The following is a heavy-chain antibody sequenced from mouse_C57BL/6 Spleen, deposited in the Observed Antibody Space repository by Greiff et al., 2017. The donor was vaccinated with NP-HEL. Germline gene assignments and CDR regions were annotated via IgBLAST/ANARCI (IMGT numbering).Heavy chain of an antibody. J-gene: IGHJ2*01. CDR1: GFTFSDAW. Sequence: EVQLQESGGGLVQPGGSMKLSCAASGFTFSDAWMDWVRQSPEKGLEWVAEIRNKANNHATYYAESVKGRFTISRDDSKSSVYLQMNSLRAEDTGIYHCTGTTVVALDYWGQGTTLTVSS. CDR2: IRNKANNHAT. CDR3: TGTTVVALDY. D-gene: IGHD1-1*01. V-gene: IGHV6-6*01.